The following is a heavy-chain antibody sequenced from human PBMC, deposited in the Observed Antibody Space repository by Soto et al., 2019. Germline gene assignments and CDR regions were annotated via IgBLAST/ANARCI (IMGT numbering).Heavy chain of an antibody. V-gene: IGHV3-74*01. CDR3: GRVPAAAAGIGIDH. Sequence: EVQLVESGGGLVQPGGSLRLSCAASGFTFSSYWMHWVRQAPGKGLVWVARIHDDGSITNYADSVKGRFTISRDNAKNTLYLQMNSLIAEATAVYYCGRVPAAAAGIGIDHWGQGILVTFSS. CDR2: IHDDGSIT. CDR1: GFTFSSYW. D-gene: IGHD6-13*01. J-gene: IGHJ4*02.